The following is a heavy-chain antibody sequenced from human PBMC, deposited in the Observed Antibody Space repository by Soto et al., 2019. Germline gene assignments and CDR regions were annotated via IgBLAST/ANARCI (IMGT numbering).Heavy chain of an antibody. V-gene: IGHV1-69*10. D-gene: IGHD2-2*01. J-gene: IGHJ3*02. CDR2: IIPILGIA. CDR1: GGTFSSYA. CDR3: ARFCSSTSCYAFGAFDI. Sequence: SVKVSCKASGGTFSSYAISWVRQAPGQGLEWMGGIIPILGIANYAQKFQGRVTITADKSTSTAYMELSSLRSEDTAVYYCARFCSSTSCYAFGAFDIWGQGTMVTVSS.